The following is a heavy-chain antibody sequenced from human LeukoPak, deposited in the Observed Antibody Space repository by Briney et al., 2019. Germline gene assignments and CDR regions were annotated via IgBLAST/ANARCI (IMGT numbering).Heavy chain of an antibody. CDR1: GGSISSYY. J-gene: IGHJ4*02. V-gene: IGHV4-59*08. CDR2: IYYSAST. D-gene: IGHD1-1*01. Sequence: SETLSLTCTVSGGSISSYYWSWVRQPPGKGLEWIGYIYYSASTNYNPSLKSRVTISVDTSKNQFSLELSSVTAADTAVYYCARLTSNWTFDYWGQGTLVTVSS. CDR3: ARLTSNWTFDY.